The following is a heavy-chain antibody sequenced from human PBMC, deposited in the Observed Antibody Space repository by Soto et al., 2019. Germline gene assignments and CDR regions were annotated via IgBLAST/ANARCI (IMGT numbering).Heavy chain of an antibody. J-gene: IGHJ4*02. D-gene: IGHD6-13*01. CDR3: AKADYIAAAGTMRY. CDR2: ISGSGGST. Sequence: GGSLRLSCAASGFTFSSYAMSWVRQAPGKGLEWVSAISGSGGSTYYADSVKGRFTISRDKSKNTLYLQMNSLRAEDTAVYDCAKADYIAAAGTMRYWGQGTLVTVSS. V-gene: IGHV3-23*01. CDR1: GFTFSSYA.